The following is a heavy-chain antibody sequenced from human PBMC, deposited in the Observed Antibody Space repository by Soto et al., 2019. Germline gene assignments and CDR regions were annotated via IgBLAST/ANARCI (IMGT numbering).Heavy chain of an antibody. CDR3: ARIWDSSGWYAYYFDY. J-gene: IGHJ4*02. Sequence: QVTLKESGPVLVKPTETLTLTCTVSGFSLSNARMGVSWIRQPLGKALEWLAHIFSNDEKSYSTSLKSRLTISKDTSKSQVVLTMTNMDPVDTATYYCARIWDSSGWYAYYFDYWGQGTLVTVSS. D-gene: IGHD6-19*01. CDR2: IFSNDEK. V-gene: IGHV2-26*01. CDR1: GFSLSNARMG.